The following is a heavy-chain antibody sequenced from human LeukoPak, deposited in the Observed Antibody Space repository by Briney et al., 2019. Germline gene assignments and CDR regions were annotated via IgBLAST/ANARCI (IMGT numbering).Heavy chain of an antibody. CDR2: IIPIFGTA. CDR3: ARAAEYYDFWSALFDY. J-gene: IGHJ4*02. CDR1: GGTFSSYA. D-gene: IGHD3-3*01. Sequence: ASVKVSCKASGGTFSSYAISWVRQAPGQGLEWMGGIIPIFGTANYAQKFQGRVTITTDESTSTAYMELRSLRSDDTAVYYCARAAEYYDFWSALFDYWGQGTLVTVSS. V-gene: IGHV1-69*05.